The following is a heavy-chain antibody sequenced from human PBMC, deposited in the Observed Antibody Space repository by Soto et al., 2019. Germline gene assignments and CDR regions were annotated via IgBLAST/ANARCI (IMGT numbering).Heavy chain of an antibody. CDR3: AKEWAIALWGSGYEK. V-gene: IGHV3-23*01. D-gene: IGHD3-16*01. CDR1: GFTFSNYA. Sequence: EVQLLESGGGLVQPGGSLRLPCAASGFTFSNYAMAWVRQAPGKGLEWVSAISGGGGSTYYADSVRGRFTISRDNSKNTTFLQMNSLRADDTAGYYCAKEWAIALWGSGYEKWGQGAMVTVSS. J-gene: IGHJ4*02. CDR2: ISGGGGST.